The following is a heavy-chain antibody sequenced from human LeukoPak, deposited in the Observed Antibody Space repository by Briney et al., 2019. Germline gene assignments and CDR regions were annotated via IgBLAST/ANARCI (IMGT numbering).Heavy chain of an antibody. CDR3: ARTYYDFWSGYYSHEGNPFDY. V-gene: IGHV3-48*01. CDR2: ISSSSTI. Sequence: PGGSLRLSCAAPGFTFSSYSMNWVRQAPGKGLEWVSDISSSSTIYYADSVKGRLTISRDNAKNSLYLEMNSLRVEDTAVYYCARTYYDFWSGYYSHEGNPFDYWGQGTLVTVSS. D-gene: IGHD3-3*01. J-gene: IGHJ4*02. CDR1: GFTFSSYS.